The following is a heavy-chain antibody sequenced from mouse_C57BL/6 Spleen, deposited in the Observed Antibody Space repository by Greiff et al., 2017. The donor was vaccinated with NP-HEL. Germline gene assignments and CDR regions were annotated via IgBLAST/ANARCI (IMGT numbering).Heavy chain of an antibody. V-gene: IGHV5-6*01. CDR1: GFTFSSYG. CDR3: ARTAITTVVRSVGAMDY. D-gene: IGHD1-1*01. Sequence: EVKVVESGGDLVKPGGSLKLSCAASGFTFSSYGMSWVRQTPDKRLEWVATISSGGSYTYYPDSVKGRFTISRDNAKNTLYLQMSSLKSEDTAMYYCARTAITTVVRSVGAMDYWGQGTSVTVSS. J-gene: IGHJ4*01. CDR2: ISSGGSYT.